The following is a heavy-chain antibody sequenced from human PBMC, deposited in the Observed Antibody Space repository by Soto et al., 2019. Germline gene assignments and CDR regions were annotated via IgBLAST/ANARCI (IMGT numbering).Heavy chain of an antibody. V-gene: IGHV3-30-3*01. J-gene: IGHJ6*02. Sequence: SGGSLRLSCAASGFTFSSYAMHWVRQAPGKGLEWVAVISYDGSNKYYADSVKGRFTISRGNSKNTLYLQMNSLRAEDTAVYYCASVRVYSGYDNYYYGIDVWAQGTTVTGSS. CDR2: ISYDGSNK. D-gene: IGHD5-12*01. CDR3: ASVRVYSGYDNYYYGIDV. CDR1: GFTFSSYA.